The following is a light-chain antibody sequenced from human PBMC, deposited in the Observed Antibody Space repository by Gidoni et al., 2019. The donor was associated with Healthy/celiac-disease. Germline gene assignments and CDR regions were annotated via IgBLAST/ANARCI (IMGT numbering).Light chain of an antibody. V-gene: IGKV3-15*01. CDR3: QQYNNWPPNS. Sequence: EIVMTQSPATLSVSPGERATLSCRASQRVSSNLAWYQQKPGQAPRLLIYGASTRATGIPARFSGSGSGTEFTLTISRLQSEDFAVYYCQQYNNWPPNSFGQGTKLEIK. CDR2: GAS. J-gene: IGKJ2*03. CDR1: QRVSSN.